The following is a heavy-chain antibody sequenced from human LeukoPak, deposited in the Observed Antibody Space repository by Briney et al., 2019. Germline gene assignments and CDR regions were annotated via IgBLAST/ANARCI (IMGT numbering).Heavy chain of an antibody. D-gene: IGHD5-18*01. J-gene: IGHJ3*02. V-gene: IGHV3-74*01. CDR1: GLTFSRYW. CDR3: ATDTARGNAFDI. Sequence: GGSLRLSCAASGLTFSRYWMHWVRQAPGKGLVWVSRINNDGSSTTYADSVKGRFTISRHNSKNTLYLQMNSLRAEDTAVYYCATDTARGNAFDIWGQGTMVTVSS. CDR2: INNDGSST.